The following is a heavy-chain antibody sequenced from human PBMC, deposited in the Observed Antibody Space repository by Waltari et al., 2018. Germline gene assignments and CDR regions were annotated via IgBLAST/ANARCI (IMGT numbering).Heavy chain of an antibody. CDR1: GGSVNTNSYY. Sequence: QLQLQESGPGLVNPSETLSLNCTVSGGSVNTNSYYWGWIRQPPGEGMEWIANMFYSGTTFYNPSLKSRVTISVDTSKNQFSLKLRSMTAADTAVYYCARLWGGGSSVDSWGQGTLVTVSS. D-gene: IGHD3-16*01. CDR2: MFYSGTT. V-gene: IGHV4-39*01. CDR3: ARLWGGGSSVDS. J-gene: IGHJ5*01.